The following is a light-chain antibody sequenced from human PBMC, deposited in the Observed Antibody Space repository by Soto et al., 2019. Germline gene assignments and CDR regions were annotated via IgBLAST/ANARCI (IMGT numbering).Light chain of an antibody. CDR1: QGITSW. CDR2: AAS. J-gene: IGKJ4*01. CDR3: QPTGSFPLT. Sequence: DIQMTQSPSFVSASVGDRVTITCRASQGITSWLAWYQQKPGRAPKLLIHAASSLESGLPSRLSGSGSGTDFTLTNSSLQPGYFATYDGQPTGSFPLTFGGVTKVEIK. V-gene: IGKV1-12*01.